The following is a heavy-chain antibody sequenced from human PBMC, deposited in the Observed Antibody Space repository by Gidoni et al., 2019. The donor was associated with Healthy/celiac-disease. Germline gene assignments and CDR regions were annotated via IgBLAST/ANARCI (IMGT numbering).Heavy chain of an antibody. Sequence: QLQLQESGPGLVKPSETLSLTCTVSGGSISSSSYYWGWIRQPPGKGLEWIGSIYYSGSTYYNPSLKSRVTISVDTSKNQFSLKLSSVTAADTAVYYCARRTYGGWTRDYWGQGTLVTVSS. CDR3: ARRTYGGWTRDY. J-gene: IGHJ4*02. CDR1: GGSISSSSYY. CDR2: IYYSGST. D-gene: IGHD4-17*01. V-gene: IGHV4-39*01.